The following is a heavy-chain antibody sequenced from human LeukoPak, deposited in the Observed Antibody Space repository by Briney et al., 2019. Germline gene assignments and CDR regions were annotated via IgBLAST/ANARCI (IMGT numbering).Heavy chain of an antibody. CDR1: GYTFIDDY. CDR2: INPNSGGT. D-gene: IGHD6-19*01. CDR3: ARDRSSGWYSWFDP. Sequence: ASVKVSCKASGYTFIDDYIYWVRQAPGQGLEWMGWINPNSGGTKYAQKFQGRVTMTRDTSISTAYMDLGKLRSDDTAVYYCARDRSSGWYSWFDPWGQGTLVTVSS. V-gene: IGHV1-2*02. J-gene: IGHJ5*02.